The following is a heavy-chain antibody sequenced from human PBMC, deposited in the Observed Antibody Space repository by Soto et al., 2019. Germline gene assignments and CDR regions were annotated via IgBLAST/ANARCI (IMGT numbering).Heavy chain of an antibody. CDR2: INPYSGGT. CDR3: ATSAVTTEAFDY. V-gene: IGHV1-2*02. J-gene: IGHJ4*02. CDR1: GYSFSGNY. D-gene: IGHD4-17*01. Sequence: GASVKVSCKASGYSFSGNYMHWVRQAPGQGLEWMGWINPYSGGTNYAQNFQGTVTMTRDTSISTAYMELSSLRSDDTAVYYCATSAVTTEAFDYWGQGTLVTVSS.